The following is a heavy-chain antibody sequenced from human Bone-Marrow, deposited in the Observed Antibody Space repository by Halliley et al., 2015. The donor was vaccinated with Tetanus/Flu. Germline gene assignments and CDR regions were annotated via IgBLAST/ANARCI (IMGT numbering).Heavy chain of an antibody. V-gene: IGHV1-46*01. J-gene: IGHJ4*02. D-gene: IGHD3-3*01. Sequence: WMGVINPGSGSIIYAQRFQGRVPMTRDSSTSTVYLGLGTLRSDDPSVYYCSRSVRSGSDFDYWGQGSLVSVSS. CDR2: INPGSGSI. CDR3: SRSVRSGSDFDY.